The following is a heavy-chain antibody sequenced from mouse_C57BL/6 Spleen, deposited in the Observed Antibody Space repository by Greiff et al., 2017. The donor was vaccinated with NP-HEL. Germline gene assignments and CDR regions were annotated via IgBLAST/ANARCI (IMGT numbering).Heavy chain of an antibody. J-gene: IGHJ4*01. D-gene: IGHD2-1*01. Sequence: VQLQQSGAELVKPGASVKISCKASGYAFSSYWMNWVKQRPGQGLEWIGQIYPGDGDTNYNGKFKGKATLTADKSSSTAYMQLSSLTSEDSAVYFCARGDGNPYAMDYWGQGTSVTVSS. CDR3: ARGDGNPYAMDY. CDR2: IYPGDGDT. V-gene: IGHV1-80*01. CDR1: GYAFSSYW.